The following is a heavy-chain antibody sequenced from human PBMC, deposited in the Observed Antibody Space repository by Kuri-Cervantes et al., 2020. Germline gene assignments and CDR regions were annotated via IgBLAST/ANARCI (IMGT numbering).Heavy chain of an antibody. CDR3: ARRYYGSGSYWEFDY. Sequence: ASVKVSCKASGYTFTSYYMHWVRQAPGQGLEWMGIINPSGGCTNYAQKLQGRVTMTTDTSTSTAYMELRSLRSDDTAVYYCARRYYGSGSYWEFDYWGQGTLVTVSS. CDR2: INPSGGCT. CDR1: GYTFTSYY. D-gene: IGHD3-10*01. V-gene: IGHV1-46*01. J-gene: IGHJ4*02.